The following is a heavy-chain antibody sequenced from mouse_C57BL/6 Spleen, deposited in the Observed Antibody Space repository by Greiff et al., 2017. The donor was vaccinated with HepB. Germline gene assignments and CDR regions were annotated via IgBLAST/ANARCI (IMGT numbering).Heavy chain of an antibody. D-gene: IGHD1-1*01. Sequence: QVHVKQSGAELVKPGASVKVSCKASGYTFTSYWMHWVKQRPGQGLEWIGRIHPSDSDTNYNQKFKGKATLTVDKSSSTAYMQLSSLTSEDSAVYYCVPFYYYGSSVFDYWGQGTTLTVSS. CDR1: GYTFTSYW. CDR2: IHPSDSDT. CDR3: VPFYYYGSSVFDY. V-gene: IGHV1-74*01. J-gene: IGHJ2*01.